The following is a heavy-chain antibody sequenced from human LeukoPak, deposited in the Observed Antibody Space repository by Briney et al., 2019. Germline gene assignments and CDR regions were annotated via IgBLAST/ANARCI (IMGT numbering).Heavy chain of an antibody. CDR2: ISDYNGNT. CDR3: ARDCGSGSCYLNY. J-gene: IGHJ4*02. V-gene: IGHV1-18*04. Sequence: ASVKLSCKASGYTFTSYDISWVRQAPGQGLEWMGWISDYNGNTNYAQKLQGRVTMTTHTSTSTAYMELRSLRSDDTAGYYCARDCGSGSCYLNYWGQGTLVTVSS. D-gene: IGHD2-15*01. CDR1: GYTFTSYD.